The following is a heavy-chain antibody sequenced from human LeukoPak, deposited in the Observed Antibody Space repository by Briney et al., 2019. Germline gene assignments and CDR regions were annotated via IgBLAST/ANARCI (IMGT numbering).Heavy chain of an antibody. CDR1: GYIFTGYY. D-gene: IGHD3-10*01. J-gene: IGHJ6*02. CDR3: AGSGSYYNFYYYYGMDV. CDR2: INPNSGGT. V-gene: IGHV1-2*06. Sequence: GASVKVSCKASGYIFTGYYMHWVRQAPGQGLEWMGRINPNSGGTNYAQKFQGRVTMTRDTSISTAYMELSRLRSDDTAVYYCAGSGSYYNFYYYYGMDVWGQGTTVTVSS.